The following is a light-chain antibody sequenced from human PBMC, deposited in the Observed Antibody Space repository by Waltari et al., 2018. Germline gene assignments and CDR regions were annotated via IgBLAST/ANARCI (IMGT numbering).Light chain of an antibody. V-gene: IGLV4-69*01. CDR3: QTGGHGTWV. CDR1: SGHSSHV. J-gene: IGLJ3*02. Sequence: QLVLTQSPSVSASLGASVKLTCTPSSGHSSHVIAWHPQQPGKGPRYLMKGNSDGSHSKGDEIPDRFSGSSSGPERYLTISSLQSDDEADYYCQTGGHGTWVFGGGTKLTVL. CDR2: GNSDGSH.